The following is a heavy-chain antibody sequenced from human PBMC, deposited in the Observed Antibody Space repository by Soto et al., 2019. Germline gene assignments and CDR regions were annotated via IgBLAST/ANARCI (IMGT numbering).Heavy chain of an antibody. D-gene: IGHD2-8*02. V-gene: IGHV3-23*01. Sequence: GGSLRLSCAASGFICSSYDMSWVRQAPGKGLEWVSTILVDGRTFYVDSVKGRFTISRDSSQNTVYLQMNSLTAGDTALYYCAKATATGGGAFDFCGQGTMVTVSS. J-gene: IGHJ3*01. CDR3: AKATATGGGAFDF. CDR1: GFICSSYD. CDR2: ILVDGRT.